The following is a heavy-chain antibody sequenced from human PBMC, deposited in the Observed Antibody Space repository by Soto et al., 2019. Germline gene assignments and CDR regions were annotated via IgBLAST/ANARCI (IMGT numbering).Heavy chain of an antibody. D-gene: IGHD3-10*01. CDR3: AGWFGDLLPPRFDY. Sequence: EVQLLESGGDLVQPGGSLRLSCAASGFTFASCAMTWVRQAPGKGLEWVSAIRGTGGSTYYAGSVKGRFTISRDNLKNTLFLRMNSLRAEDTAVYYCAGWFGDLLPPRFDYCGQGTLVTVSS. J-gene: IGHJ4*02. V-gene: IGHV3-23*01. CDR1: GFTFASCA. CDR2: IRGTGGST.